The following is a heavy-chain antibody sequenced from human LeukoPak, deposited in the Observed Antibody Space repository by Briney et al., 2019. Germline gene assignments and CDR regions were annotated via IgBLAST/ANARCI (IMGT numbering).Heavy chain of an antibody. CDR2: IYYSGST. CDR3: ASHRFQLPAIFGY. J-gene: IGHJ4*02. V-gene: IGHV4-59*08. CDR1: GGSISSYY. Sequence: PSETLSLTCTVSGGSISSYYWSWIRQPPGKGLGWIGYIYYSGSTNYNPSLKSRVTISVDTSKNQFSLKLSSVTAADTAVYYCASHRFQLPAIFGYWGQGTLVTVSS. D-gene: IGHD1-1*01.